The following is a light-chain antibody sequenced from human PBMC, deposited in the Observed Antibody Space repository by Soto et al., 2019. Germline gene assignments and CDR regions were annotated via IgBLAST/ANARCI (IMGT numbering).Light chain of an antibody. CDR2: EVS. V-gene: IGLV2-14*01. Sequence: QSALTQPASVSGSPGQSITISCTGTSSDVGGYNYVSWYQQHTGKAPKVVIYEVSNRPSWISNRFSGSKSGNTASLTISVLQAEDETDYYCSSYTSSSTLVFGGGTKLTVL. CDR1: SSDVGGYNY. J-gene: IGLJ2*01. CDR3: SSYTSSSTLV.